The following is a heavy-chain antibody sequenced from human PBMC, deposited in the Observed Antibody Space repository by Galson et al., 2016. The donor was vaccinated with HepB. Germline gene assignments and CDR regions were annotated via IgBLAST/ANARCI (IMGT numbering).Heavy chain of an antibody. CDR1: GFTFSNYG. CDR2: IWSDGSNE. V-gene: IGHV3-33*01. Sequence: SLRLSCAASGFTFSNYGMHWVRQAPGKGLEWVAVIWSDGSNEYYADSVKGRFTISRDNSKNTLYLQMNSLRAEDTAVYYCARIDGGAYFFDYWGQGTLVTVSS. D-gene: IGHD4/OR15-4a*01. CDR3: ARIDGGAYFFDY. J-gene: IGHJ4*02.